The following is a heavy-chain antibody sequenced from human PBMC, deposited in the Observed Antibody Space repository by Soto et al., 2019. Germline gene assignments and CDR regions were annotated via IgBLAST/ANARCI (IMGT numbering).Heavy chain of an antibody. V-gene: IGHV1-18*01. Sequence: QVQLVQSGAEVKKPGASVKVSCKASGYTFMDYAISWVRQAPGQGLEWMGWISAYNGNTNYAQKLQGRVTMTTDTSTSTAYMELRSLRSDDTAVYYCARDIAPSRFLEWTSIDYWGQGTLVTVSS. CDR3: ARDIAPSRFLEWTSIDY. CDR2: ISAYNGNT. D-gene: IGHD3-3*01. J-gene: IGHJ4*02. CDR1: GYTFMDYA.